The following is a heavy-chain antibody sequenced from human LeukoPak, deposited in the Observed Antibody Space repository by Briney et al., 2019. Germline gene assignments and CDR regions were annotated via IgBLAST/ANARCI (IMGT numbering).Heavy chain of an antibody. Sequence: ASVKVSCKASGYTFTGYYMHWVRQAPGQGLEWMGWINPNSGGTNYAQKFQGRVTMTRDTSISTAYMELSRLRSDDTAVYYCAREEAPYGDYRWFDPWGQGTLVTVSS. J-gene: IGHJ5*02. V-gene: IGHV1-2*02. CDR3: AREEAPYGDYRWFDP. CDR1: GYTFTGYY. CDR2: INPNSGGT. D-gene: IGHD4-17*01.